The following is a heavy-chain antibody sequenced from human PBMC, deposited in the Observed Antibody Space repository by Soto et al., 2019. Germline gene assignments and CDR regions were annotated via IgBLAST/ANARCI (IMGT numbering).Heavy chain of an antibody. CDR3: ARVVNYYDSSGYFVGWGHDY. V-gene: IGHV4-30-4*01. D-gene: IGHD3-22*01. CDR2: IYYSGST. J-gene: IGHJ4*02. Sequence: QVQLQESGPGLVKPSQTLSLTCTVSGGSISSGHYYWSWIRQPPGKGLEWIGYIYYSGSTYYNPSLKSRVTIPVDTSKNQFSLKLSSVTAADTAVYYCARVVNYYDSSGYFVGWGHDYWGQGTLVTVSS. CDR1: GGSISSGHYY.